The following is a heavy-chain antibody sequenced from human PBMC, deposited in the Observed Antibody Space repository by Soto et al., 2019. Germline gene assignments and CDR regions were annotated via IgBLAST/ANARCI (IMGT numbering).Heavy chain of an antibody. J-gene: IGHJ6*02. D-gene: IGHD2-21*01. Sequence: GEYLKNSCKRSGYSFAGYWLTWVREKPGKGLEWMGRIDPSDSQTYYSPSFRGHVTISVTKSITTVFLQWSSLRASDTAMYYWSRSGKNAYSKIDVWAQENTLPISS. CDR3: SRSGKNAYSKIDV. V-gene: IGHV5-10-1*01. CDR2: IDPSDSQT. CDR1: GYSFAGYW.